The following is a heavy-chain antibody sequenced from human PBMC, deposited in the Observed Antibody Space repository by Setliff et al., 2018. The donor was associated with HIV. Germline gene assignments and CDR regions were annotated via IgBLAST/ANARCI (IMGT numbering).Heavy chain of an antibody. CDR3: ARDYSGYDYAFDY. Sequence: ASVKVSCKASGYIFTGHYMHWVRQAPGQGLEWMGWINPNSGGTNYAQKFQGRVTMTRDTSISTAYMELSRLRSDDTAVYYCARDYSGYDYAFDYWGQGTLVTVSS. CDR1: GYIFTGHY. CDR2: INPNSGGT. D-gene: IGHD5-12*01. V-gene: IGHV1-2*02. J-gene: IGHJ4*02.